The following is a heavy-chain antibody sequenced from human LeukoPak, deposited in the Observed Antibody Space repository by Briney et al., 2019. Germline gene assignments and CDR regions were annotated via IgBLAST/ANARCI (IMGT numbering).Heavy chain of an antibody. J-gene: IGHJ4*02. CDR1: GGSISNSSYY. Sequence: SETLSLTCTVSGGSISNSSYYWGWIRQPPGKGLEWIGSIYYSGSTYYNPSLKSRVTISVDTSKNQFSLKLSSVTAADTAVYYCARTHSHYFDYWGQGTLVTVSS. V-gene: IGHV4-39*07. CDR2: IYYSGST. CDR3: ARTHSHYFDY.